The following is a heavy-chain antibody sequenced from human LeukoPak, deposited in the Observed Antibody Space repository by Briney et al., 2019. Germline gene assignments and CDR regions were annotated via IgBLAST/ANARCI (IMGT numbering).Heavy chain of an antibody. CDR2: IYHSGST. V-gene: IGHV4-4*02. CDR1: GGSISSSNW. CDR3: AREGWRYSSSRGAFDY. D-gene: IGHD6-13*01. J-gene: IGHJ4*02. Sequence: SGTLSLTCAVSGGSISSSNWWSWVRQPPGKGLEWIGEIYHSGSTNYNPSLKSRVTISVDRSKNQFSLKLSSVTAADTAVYYCAREGWRYSSSRGAFDYWGQGTLVTVSS.